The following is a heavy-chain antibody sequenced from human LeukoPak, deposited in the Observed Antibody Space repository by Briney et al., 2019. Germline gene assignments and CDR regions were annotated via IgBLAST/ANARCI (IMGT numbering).Heavy chain of an antibody. Sequence: SETLSLTCTVSGGSISSYYWSWIRQPPGRGLEWIGYIYHSGSTYYNPSLKSRVTISVDRSKNQFSLKLSSVTAADTAVYYCARATIVVVPAAPFDYWGQGTLVTVSS. CDR1: GGSISSYY. CDR2: IYHSGST. J-gene: IGHJ4*02. D-gene: IGHD2-2*01. V-gene: IGHV4-59*12. CDR3: ARATIVVVPAAPFDY.